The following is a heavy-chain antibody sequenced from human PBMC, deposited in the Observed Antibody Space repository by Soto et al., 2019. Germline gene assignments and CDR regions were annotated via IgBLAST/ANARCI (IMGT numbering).Heavy chain of an antibody. CDR3: ARDRVSGCYDFWSGYNPGPYYYYYGMDV. D-gene: IGHD3-3*01. Sequence: ASVKVSCKASGYIFTTYYIHWIRQAPGQGLEWMGIINPSDGGTNYAQNYQGRVTMTRDTSTSTVNMELSSLRSEDKTVYYYARDRVSGCYDFWSGYNPGPYYYYYGMDVWGQGTTVTVSS. CDR2: INPSDGGT. V-gene: IGHV1-46*01. J-gene: IGHJ6*02. CDR1: GYIFTTYY.